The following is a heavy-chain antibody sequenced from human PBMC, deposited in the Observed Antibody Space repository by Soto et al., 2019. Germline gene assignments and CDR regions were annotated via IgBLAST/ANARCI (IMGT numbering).Heavy chain of an antibody. V-gene: IGHV1-69*02. CDR3: ESPGFGNLYGDEGGIFQH. Sequence: QVQLVQSGAEVKKPGSSVKVSCKASGGTFSSYTISWVRQAPGQGLEWMGRIIPILGIANYEQKFQGRVTITADKSTSTAYMELSSLRSEDTAVYYCESPGFGNLYGDEGGIFQHWGQCTLVTVSS. D-gene: IGHD4-17*01. J-gene: IGHJ1*01. CDR1: GGTFSSYT. CDR2: IIPILGIA.